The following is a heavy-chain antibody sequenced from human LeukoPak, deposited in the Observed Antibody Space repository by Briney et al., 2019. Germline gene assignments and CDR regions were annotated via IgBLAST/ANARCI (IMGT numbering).Heavy chain of an antibody. CDR1: GYTFTSYY. V-gene: IGHV1-2*02. CDR2: INPNSGGT. D-gene: IGHD3-22*01. CDR3: AREHSSGYYFDAFDI. J-gene: IGHJ3*02. Sequence: ASVTVSCKASGYTFTSYYMHWVRQAPGQGLEWMGWINPNSGGTNYAQKFQGRVTMTRDTSISTAYMELGRLRSDDTAVYYCAREHSSGYYFDAFDIWGQGTMVTVSS.